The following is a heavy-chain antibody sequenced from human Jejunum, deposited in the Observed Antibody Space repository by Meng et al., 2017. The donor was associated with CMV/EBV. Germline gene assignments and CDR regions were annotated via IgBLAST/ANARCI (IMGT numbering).Heavy chain of an antibody. CDR3: ARQKCGGDCDMDV. CDR1: GFTFSSYW. Sequence: SGFTFSSYWMNWVRQVPGKGLDWVANIKQDGSERYYVESVKGRFTISRNNAKNSLFLQMDGLRAEDTAVYYCARQKCGGDCDMDVWGQGTPVTVSS. D-gene: IGHD2-21*01. CDR2: IKQDGSER. J-gene: IGHJ6*02. V-gene: IGHV3-7*01.